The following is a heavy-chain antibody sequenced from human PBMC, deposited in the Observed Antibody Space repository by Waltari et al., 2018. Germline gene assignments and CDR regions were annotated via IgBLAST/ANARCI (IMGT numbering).Heavy chain of an antibody. CDR2: ILSDGNRK. D-gene: IGHD6-19*01. J-gene: IGHJ6*02. CDR3: SRDGWDHLLMDV. CDR1: GFRLSDVN. V-gene: IGHV3-33*01. Sequence: QVQLVESGGNVVQPGKSLRLSCAASGFRLSDVNLHWVRQAPGKGLEWVAFILSDGNRKLYADSVKGRFTMSRDDSKNTLYLQLDTLRVEDTAVYYCSRDGWDHLLMDVWGQGTTVTVS.